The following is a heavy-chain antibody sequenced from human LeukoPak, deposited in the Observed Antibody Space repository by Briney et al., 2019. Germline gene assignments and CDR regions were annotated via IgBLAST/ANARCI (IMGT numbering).Heavy chain of an antibody. Sequence: PGGSLRLSCAASGFTFSSYSMNWVRQAPGKGLEWVSYISSSSSTIYYADSVKGRFTISRDNAKNSLYLQMNSLRDEDTAVYYCARDLSYYDFWSGYQGMGVWGQGTTVTVSS. CDR2: ISSSSSTI. J-gene: IGHJ6*02. V-gene: IGHV3-48*02. D-gene: IGHD3-3*01. CDR3: ARDLSYYDFWSGYQGMGV. CDR1: GFTFSSYS.